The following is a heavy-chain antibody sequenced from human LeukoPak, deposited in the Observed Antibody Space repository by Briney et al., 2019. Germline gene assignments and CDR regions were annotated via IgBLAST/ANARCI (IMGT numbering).Heavy chain of an antibody. Sequence: GVLRLSCAASGFTFSSYAMSWVRQAPGKGLEWVSAISGSGGSTYYADSVKGRFTISRDNSKNTLYLQMNSLRAEDTAVYYCATSMGFNWFDPWGQGTLVTVSS. J-gene: IGHJ5*02. CDR1: GFTFSSYA. V-gene: IGHV3-23*01. CDR2: ISGSGGST. CDR3: ATSMGFNWFDP.